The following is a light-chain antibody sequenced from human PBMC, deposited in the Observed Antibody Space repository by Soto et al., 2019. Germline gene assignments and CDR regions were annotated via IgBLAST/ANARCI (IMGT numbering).Light chain of an antibody. Sequence: EIVLTQSPGTLSLSPGESATLSCRASQSVSSNSLAWYRRNPGQPPSLLIYGTSTRATGIPRRFSGSGSGTDFTLTITRLEPEDFAVYYCQQYGGSLPTFGQGTKVEVK. CDR3: QQYGGSLPT. CDR2: GTS. J-gene: IGKJ1*01. V-gene: IGKV3-20*01. CDR1: QSVSSNS.